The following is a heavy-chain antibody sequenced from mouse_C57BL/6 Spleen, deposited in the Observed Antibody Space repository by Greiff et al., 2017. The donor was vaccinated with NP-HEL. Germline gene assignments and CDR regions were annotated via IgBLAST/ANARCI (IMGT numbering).Heavy chain of an antibody. J-gene: IGHJ3*01. Sequence: QVQLKQPGAELVKPGASVKLSCKASGYTFTSYWMHWVKQRPGQGLEWIGMIHPNSGSTNYNEKFKSKATLTVDKSSSTAYMQLSSLTSEDSAVYYCGGGPLWFAYWGQGTLVTVSA. CDR3: GGGPLWFAY. CDR1: GYTFTSYW. V-gene: IGHV1-64*01. CDR2: IHPNSGST.